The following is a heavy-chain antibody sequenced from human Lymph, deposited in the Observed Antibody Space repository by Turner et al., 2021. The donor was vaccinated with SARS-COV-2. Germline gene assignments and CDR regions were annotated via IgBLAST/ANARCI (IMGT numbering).Heavy chain of an antibody. CDR1: GFTFSNYA. V-gene: IGHV3-30-3*01. J-gene: IGHJ4*02. CDR3: ARGLSGNYYFFDY. D-gene: IGHD1-26*01. Sequence: QVQLVESGGGVVQPGRSLRLSCAASGFTFSNYAMHWVGQAPGKGLEWVALISYDGSNKYYADSVKSRFTISRDNSKNTLSLQMNSLRAEDTAVYYCARGLSGNYYFFDYWGQGTLVTVSS. CDR2: ISYDGSNK.